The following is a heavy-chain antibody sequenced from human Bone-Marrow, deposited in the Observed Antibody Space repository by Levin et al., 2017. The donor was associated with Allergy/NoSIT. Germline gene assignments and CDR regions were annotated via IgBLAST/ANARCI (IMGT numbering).Heavy chain of an antibody. Sequence: RAGGSLRLSCKASGYTFSSYGISWVRRAPGQGLEWVGWISVYNGNTDYAQNFQDRVTMTTDMSTNTAYMELRSLSPDDTAVYYCARDTFLRHFVWQFDHWGQGTLVTVSP. CDR3: ARDTFLRHFVWQFDH. J-gene: IGHJ4*02. CDR1: GYTFSSYG. CDR2: ISVYNGNT. D-gene: IGHD3-9*01. V-gene: IGHV1-18*01.